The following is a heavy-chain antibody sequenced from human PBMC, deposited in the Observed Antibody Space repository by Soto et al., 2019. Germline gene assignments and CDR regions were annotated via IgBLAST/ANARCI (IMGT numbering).Heavy chain of an antibody. V-gene: IGHV3-21*01. J-gene: IGHJ4*02. D-gene: IGHD3-16*01. Sequence: GGSLRLSCTGSGFPFSAYNINWVRQAPGKGLEWVSSITVGSSHIYQPNSMKGRFTISRDDAKNSVYLQIDSLRDEDTALYYCSRSPEVGVRGAYWGQGPLVTVSS. CDR1: GFPFSAYN. CDR2: ITVGSSHI. CDR3: SRSPEVGVRGAY.